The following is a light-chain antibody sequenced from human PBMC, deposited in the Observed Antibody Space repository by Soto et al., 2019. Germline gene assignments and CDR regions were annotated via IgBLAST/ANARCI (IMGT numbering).Light chain of an antibody. J-gene: IGKJ5*01. CDR2: DAS. CDR3: QQYDNLPPPIT. Sequence: DIQMTQSPSSLSASVGDRVTITCQASQDISNYLNWYQQKPGKAPKLLIYDASNLETGGPSRFSGSRSGTDFTFTISSLQPEDIATYYCQQYDNLPPPITFGQGTRLEIK. V-gene: IGKV1-33*01. CDR1: QDISNY.